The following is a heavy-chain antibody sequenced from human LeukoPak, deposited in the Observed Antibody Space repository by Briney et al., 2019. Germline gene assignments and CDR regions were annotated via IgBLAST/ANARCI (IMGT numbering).Heavy chain of an antibody. CDR2: INPSGGST. CDR1: GYTFTSYY. CDR3: ARVSPGGAFDI. Sequence: ASVKVSCKASGYTFTSYYMHWVRQAPGQGLEWMGIINPSGGSTSYAQKFQGRVTMTRDMSTSTVYMELSSLRSEDTAVYYRARVSPGGAFDIWGQGTMVTVSS. J-gene: IGHJ3*02. V-gene: IGHV1-46*01.